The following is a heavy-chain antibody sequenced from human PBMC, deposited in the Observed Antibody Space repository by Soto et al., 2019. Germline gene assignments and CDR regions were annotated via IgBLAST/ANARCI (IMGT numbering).Heavy chain of an antibody. CDR1: GYTFSRYG. D-gene: IGHD2-8*01. V-gene: IGHV1-18*01. CDR2: ISGYNGDT. J-gene: IGHJ6*02. CDR3: ATNGQPPYYYYGMDV. Sequence: QGQLVQSGPEAKKPGASVKVSCKASGYTFSRYGISWVRQAPGQGLEWMGWISGYNGDTKYAQKVQGRVTMTINTSTYTAYLELRSLPSDDTALYYCATNGQPPYYYYGMDVWGQGTTVTVSS.